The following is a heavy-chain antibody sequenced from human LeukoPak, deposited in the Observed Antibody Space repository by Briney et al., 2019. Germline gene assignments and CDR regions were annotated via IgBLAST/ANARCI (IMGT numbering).Heavy chain of an antibody. CDR3: AKIPHSSYYHDSSGYLDY. Sequence: GGSLRLSCAASGFTFSSYEMNWVRQAPGKGLEWVSAISGSGGSTYTADSVKGRFTISRNNSKNTLYLQMNSLRAEDTAIYYCAKIPHSSYYHDSSGYLDYWGQGTLVSVSS. J-gene: IGHJ4*02. V-gene: IGHV3-23*01. CDR2: ISGSGGST. CDR1: GFTFSSYE. D-gene: IGHD3-22*01.